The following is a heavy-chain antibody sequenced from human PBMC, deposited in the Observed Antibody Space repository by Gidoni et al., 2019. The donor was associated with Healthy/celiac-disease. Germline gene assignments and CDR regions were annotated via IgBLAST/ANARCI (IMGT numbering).Heavy chain of an antibody. CDR1: GFTFSDYY. D-gene: IGHD1-20*01. Sequence: QVQLVESGGGLVKPGGSLRLSCAASGFTFSDYYMSWIRQAPGKGLEWVSYISSSGSNIYYADAVKGRFNISRDNAKNSLYLQMNSLRAEDTAVYYCATTGLTGTTGRTYNFDYWGQGTLVTVSS. CDR2: ISSSGSNI. V-gene: IGHV3-11*01. CDR3: ATTGLTGTTGRTYNFDY. J-gene: IGHJ4*02.